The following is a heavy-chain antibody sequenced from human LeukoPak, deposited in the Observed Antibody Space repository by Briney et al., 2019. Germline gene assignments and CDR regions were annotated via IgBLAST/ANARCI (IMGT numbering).Heavy chain of an antibody. CDR3: ANVVSIVVVPAAIGTY. J-gene: IGHJ4*02. D-gene: IGHD2-2*02. CDR2: ISGSGGST. CDR1: GFTFSSYA. V-gene: IGHV3-23*01. Sequence: GGSLRLACAASGFTFSSYAMSWVGQAPGKGLEWVAAISGSGGSTYYADSVKGRFTISRDNSKNTLYLQMNSLRAEDTAVYYCANVVSIVVVPAAIGTYWGQGTLVTVSS.